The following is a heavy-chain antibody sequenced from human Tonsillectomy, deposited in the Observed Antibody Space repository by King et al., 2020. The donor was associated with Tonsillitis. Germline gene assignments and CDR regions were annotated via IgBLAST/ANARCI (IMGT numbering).Heavy chain of an antibody. Sequence: VQLVESGGGVVQPGRSLRLSCAASGFTFSSYGMHWVRQAPGKGLEWVAVISYDGTNKYYADSVKGRFTISRDNSKNTLYLQMNSLRPEDTAVYYRAKGHYYGSGSYFNYYYGMDVWGQGTTVTVSS. V-gene: IGHV3-30*18. J-gene: IGHJ6*02. CDR2: ISYDGTNK. CDR1: GFTFSSYG. D-gene: IGHD3-10*01. CDR3: AKGHYYGSGSYFNYYYGMDV.